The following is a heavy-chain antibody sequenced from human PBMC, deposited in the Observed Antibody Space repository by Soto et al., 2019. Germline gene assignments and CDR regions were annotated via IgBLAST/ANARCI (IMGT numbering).Heavy chain of an antibody. CDR1: GGSISSGDYY. V-gene: IGHV4-30-4*01. Sequence: PSETLSLTCTGSGGSISSGDYYWSWIRQPPGKGLEWIGYIYYSGSTYYNPSLKSRVTLSVDTSKNQFSLKLSSVTAADTAVYYCARGSRGVVVITEHFDYWGQVPLVTVSS. CDR3: ARGSRGVVVITEHFDY. D-gene: IGHD3-22*01. J-gene: IGHJ4*02. CDR2: IYYSGST.